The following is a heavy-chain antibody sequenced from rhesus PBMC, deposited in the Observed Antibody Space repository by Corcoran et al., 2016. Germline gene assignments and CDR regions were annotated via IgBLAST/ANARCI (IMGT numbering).Heavy chain of an antibody. J-gene: IGHJ5-1*01. D-gene: IGHD3-34*01. CDR3: ARATGGIGRTDV. Sequence: QVQLQGSGPGLVKPSETLSLTCPVSGGSISGNYYWSWLRQTAGRGQEWIGGIYGDSVSPHHHPSLNVQVTISKDTSKTQVSLSLKAVTTVDVVVYYAARATGGIGRTDVWGPGILVTVAS. CDR1: GGSISGNYY. CDR2: IYGDSVSP. V-gene: IGHV4-143*01.